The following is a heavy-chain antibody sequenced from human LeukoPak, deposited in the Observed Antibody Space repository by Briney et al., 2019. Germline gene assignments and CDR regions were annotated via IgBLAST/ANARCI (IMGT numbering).Heavy chain of an antibody. J-gene: IGHJ4*02. Sequence: PSQTLSLTCAVSGGSISSSGYSWSWIRQPPGKGLEWIGYMYHSGSTYYNPSLKSRVTISVDRSKNQFSLKLSSVTAADTAVHYCARASAGNFDYWGQGTLVTVSS. CDR3: ARASAGNFDY. CDR1: GGSISSSGYS. CDR2: MYHSGST. V-gene: IGHV4-30-2*01.